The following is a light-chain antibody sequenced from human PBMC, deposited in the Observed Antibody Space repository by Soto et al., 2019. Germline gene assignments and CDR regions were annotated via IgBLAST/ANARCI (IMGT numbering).Light chain of an antibody. CDR3: TSYTTSSTWV. J-gene: IGLJ3*02. V-gene: IGLV2-14*01. CDR1: SSDVGAYNF. Sequence: QSELTQPASVSGSPGQSITISCIGTSSDVGAYNFVSWYRQNPGKAPKLMIYDVSNRPSGVSNRFSGSKSGNTASLTISGLHAEDEADYYCTSYTTSSTWVFGGGTKVTVL. CDR2: DVS.